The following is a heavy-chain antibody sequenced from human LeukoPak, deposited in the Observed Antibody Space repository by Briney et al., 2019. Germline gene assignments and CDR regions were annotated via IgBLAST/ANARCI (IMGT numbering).Heavy chain of an antibody. V-gene: IGHV4-59*01. CDR2: TYYSGST. J-gene: IGHJ4*02. CDR1: GGSISSYY. D-gene: IGHD2-2*01. Sequence: SETLSLTCTVSGGSISSYYWSWIRQPPGKELEWIGYTYYSGSTNYNPSLKSRVTISVDTSKNQFSLKLSSVTAADTAVYYCARGPHCTSTSCYYFDYWGQGTLVTVSS. CDR3: ARGPHCTSTSCYYFDY.